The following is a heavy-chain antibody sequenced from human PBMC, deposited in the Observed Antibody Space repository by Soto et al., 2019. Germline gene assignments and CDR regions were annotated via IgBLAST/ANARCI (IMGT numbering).Heavy chain of an antibody. CDR2: IYYSGST. CDR3: ARDEDRYYFDY. J-gene: IGHJ4*02. CDR1: GGSVSSGSYY. V-gene: IGHV4-61*01. Sequence: QVQLQESGPGLVKPSETLSLTCTVSGGSVSSGSYYWSWIRQPPGKGLEWIGYIYYSGSTNYNPSRDSRVNISVDTSKNQFSLTLSSVTAADTAVYYCARDEDRYYFDYWGQGTLVTVSS.